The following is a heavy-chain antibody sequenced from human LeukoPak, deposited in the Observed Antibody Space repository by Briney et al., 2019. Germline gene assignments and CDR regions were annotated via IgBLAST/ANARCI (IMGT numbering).Heavy chain of an antibody. J-gene: IGHJ4*02. D-gene: IGHD1-14*01. CDR2: IYSGGST. CDR1: GFTVSSNY. V-gene: IGHV3-53*01. Sequence: GGSLRLSCAASGFTVSSNYMSWVRQAPGKGLEWVSVIYSGGSTYYADSVKGRFTISRDNSKNTLYLQMNSLRAEDTAVYYCARGAYNTLYYFDYWGQGTLVTVSS. CDR3: ARGAYNTLYYFDY.